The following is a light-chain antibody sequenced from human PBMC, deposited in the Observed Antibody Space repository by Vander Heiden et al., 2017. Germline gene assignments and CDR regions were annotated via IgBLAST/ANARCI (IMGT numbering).Light chain of an antibody. J-gene: IGKJ2*01. CDR2: GAS. Sequence: IAFTQSPGLLSLSPGERATLSCRASPSVSSSYLAWYQQKPGQAPRLLIYGASSRATGIPYRFSGSGSGTDFTLTISRLEPEDFAVYYCQQDGSSPYTFGQGTKLEIK. CDR1: PSVSSSY. V-gene: IGKV3-20*01. CDR3: QQDGSSPYT.